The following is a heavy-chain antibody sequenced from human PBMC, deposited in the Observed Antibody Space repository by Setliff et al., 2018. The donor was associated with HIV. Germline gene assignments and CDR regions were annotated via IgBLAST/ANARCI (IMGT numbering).Heavy chain of an antibody. CDR3: ARISGNDRGGYYYHYFGY. CDR1: GYTFTSYA. D-gene: IGHD3-22*01. J-gene: IGHJ4*02. CDR2: INAGNGNT. V-gene: IGHV1-3*01. Sequence: ASVKVSCKASGYTFTSYAMHWLRQAPGQRLEWMGWINAGNGNTKYSQKFQGRVTIIRDTSATTVYMEVNSLRSEDTAVYYCARISGNDRGGYYYHYFGYWGQGTLVTVSS.